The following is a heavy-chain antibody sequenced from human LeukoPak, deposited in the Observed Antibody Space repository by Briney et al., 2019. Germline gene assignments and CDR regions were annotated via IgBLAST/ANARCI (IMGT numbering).Heavy chain of an antibody. CDR3: ARDSRIVGATRGISDY. V-gene: IGHV1-46*01. Sequence: ASVKVSCKASGCTFTSYYMHWVRQAPGQGLEWMGIINPSGGSTSYAQKFQGRVTMTRDTSTSTVYMELSSLRSEDTAVYYCARDSRIVGATRGISDYWGQGTLVTVSS. D-gene: IGHD1-26*01. CDR1: GCTFTSYY. CDR2: INPSGGST. J-gene: IGHJ4*02.